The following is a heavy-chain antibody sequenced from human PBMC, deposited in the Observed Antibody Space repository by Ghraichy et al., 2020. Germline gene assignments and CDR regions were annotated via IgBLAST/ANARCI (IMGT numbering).Heavy chain of an antibody. CDR2: ISSSGSTI. D-gene: IGHD3-9*01. Sequence: GGSLRLSCAASGFTFSDYYMSWIRQAPGKGLEWVSYISSSGSTIYYADSVKGRFTISRDNAKNSLYLQMNSLRAEDTAVYYCARTVGYFDWLSQDLAFDIWGQGTMVTVSS. V-gene: IGHV3-11*04. J-gene: IGHJ3*02. CDR3: ARTVGYFDWLSQDLAFDI. CDR1: GFTFSDYY.